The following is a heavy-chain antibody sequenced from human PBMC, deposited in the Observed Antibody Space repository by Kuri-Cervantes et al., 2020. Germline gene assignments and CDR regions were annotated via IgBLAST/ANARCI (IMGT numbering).Heavy chain of an antibody. CDR2: IGTAGDT. J-gene: IGHJ6*02. V-gene: IGHV3-13*01. CDR3: ARDWRYGDYRRRGMDV. CDR1: GFTFSSYD. Sequence: GESLKISCAASGFTFSSYDMHWVRQATGKGLEWVSAIGTAGDTYYPGSVKGRFTISRENAKNSLYLQMNSLRAGDTAVYYCARDWRYGDYRRRGMDVWGQGTTVTVSS. D-gene: IGHD4-17*01.